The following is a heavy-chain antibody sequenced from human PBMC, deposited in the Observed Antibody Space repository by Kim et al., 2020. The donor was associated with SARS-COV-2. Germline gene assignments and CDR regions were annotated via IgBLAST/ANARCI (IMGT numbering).Heavy chain of an antibody. Sequence: KGRFTISRDNAKNSLYLQMNSLRAEDTAVYYCARDIGDPRGGYYYGMDVWGQGTTVTVSS. V-gene: IGHV3-11*05. J-gene: IGHJ6*02. D-gene: IGHD4-17*01. CDR3: ARDIGDPRGGYYYGMDV.